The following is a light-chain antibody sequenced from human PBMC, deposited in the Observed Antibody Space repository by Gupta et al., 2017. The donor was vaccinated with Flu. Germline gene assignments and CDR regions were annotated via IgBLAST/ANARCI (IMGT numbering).Light chain of an antibody. CDR2: DVS. V-gene: IGLV2-11*01. J-gene: IGLJ3*02. Sequence: SVTISCTGTSSDVGGYNSVSWYQQYPGKAPKLMIYDVSKRPSGVPDRFSGSKSGNTASRTISGLQAEDEADYYCYSYAGSYTWVFGGGTKVTVL. CDR3: YSYAGSYTWV. CDR1: SSDVGGYNS.